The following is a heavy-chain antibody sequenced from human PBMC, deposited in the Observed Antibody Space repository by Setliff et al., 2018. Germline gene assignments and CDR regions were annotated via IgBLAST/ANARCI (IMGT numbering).Heavy chain of an antibody. J-gene: IGHJ6*02. CDR3: AREDGTYYNFWSGYSTTPYYGMDV. Sequence: SVKVSCKASGGTFSSYDISWVRQAPGQGLEWMGGIIPIFGTANYAQKFQGRVTITADESTSTAYMELSSLRSEDTAVYYCAREDGTYYNFWSGYSTTPYYGMDVWGQGTTVTSP. CDR2: IIPIFGTA. V-gene: IGHV1-69*13. D-gene: IGHD3-3*01. CDR1: GGTFSSYD.